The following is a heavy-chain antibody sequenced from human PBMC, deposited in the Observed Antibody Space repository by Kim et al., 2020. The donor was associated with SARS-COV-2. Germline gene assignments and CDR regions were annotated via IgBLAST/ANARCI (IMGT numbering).Heavy chain of an antibody. CDR3: ARAGRYVRGWFDP. CDR2: INHSGST. D-gene: IGHD6-19*01. J-gene: IGHJ5*02. V-gene: IGHV4-34*01. CDR1: GGSFSGYY. Sequence: SETLSLTCAVYGGSFSGYYWSWIRQPPGKGLEWIGEINHSGSTNYNPSLKSRVTISVDTSKNQFSLKLSSVTAADTAVYYCARAGRYVRGWFDPWGQGTLVTVSS.